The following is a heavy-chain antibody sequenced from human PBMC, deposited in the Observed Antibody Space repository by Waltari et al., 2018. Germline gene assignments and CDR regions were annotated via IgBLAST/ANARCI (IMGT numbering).Heavy chain of an antibody. CDR3: ARVGLNKVGY. CDR1: GYSISSGYY. J-gene: IGHJ4*02. V-gene: IGHV4-38-2*02. D-gene: IGHD1-26*01. CDR2: IYHSGST. Sequence: QVQLQESGPGLVKPSETLSLTCTASGYSISSGYYWGWIRQPPGKGLEWIGSIYHSGSTYYNPSLKSRVTVSVDTSKNQFSLKLSSVTAADTAVYYCARVGLNKVGYWGQGTLVTVSS.